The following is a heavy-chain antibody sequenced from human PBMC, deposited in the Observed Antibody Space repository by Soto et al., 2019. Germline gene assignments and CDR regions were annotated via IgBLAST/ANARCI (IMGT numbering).Heavy chain of an antibody. V-gene: IGHV1-2*02. CDR1: GYSLRASY. D-gene: IGHD3-22*01. CDR3: ARDLIVDGPDNYAMDV. J-gene: IGHJ6*02. Sequence: QVQLVQSGAEVKKPGASVKVSCKASGYSLRASYIHWVRQAPGQGLEWMGWINPNSSGTVYAQKFQGRVTMTRDTSLTTAYMQLNRLTPDDTAIYYCARDLIVDGPDNYAMDVWGQGTTVTVSS. CDR2: INPNSSGT.